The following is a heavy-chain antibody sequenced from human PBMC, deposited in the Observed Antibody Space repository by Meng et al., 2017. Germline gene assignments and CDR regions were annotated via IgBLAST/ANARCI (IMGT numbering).Heavy chain of an antibody. CDR1: GFSLSTGEVG. V-gene: IGHV2-5*02. D-gene: IGHD7-27*01. CDR3: AHRSSAWAFDS. CDR2: IYWDDDT. Sequence: QITLKESCPPPMKPTPTLPLPSTFYGFSLSTGEVGVGWIRQPPGKALEWLALIYWDDDTRYSPSLKSRLSITKDTSKNQVFLTMTNMDPVDTATYYCAHRSSAWAFDSWGQGTLVTVSS. J-gene: IGHJ4*02.